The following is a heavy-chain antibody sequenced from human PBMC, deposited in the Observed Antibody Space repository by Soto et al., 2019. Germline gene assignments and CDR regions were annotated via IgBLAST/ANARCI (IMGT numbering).Heavy chain of an antibody. CDR1: GASLSRYY. CDR2: IYDTGDT. V-gene: IGHV4-4*07. J-gene: IGHJ5*02. CDR3: VRDGTKNLRDRFEP. D-gene: IGHD1-26*01. Sequence: QVVLQESGPGVVKPSDTLSLTCNVSGASLSRYYWSWIRQPPGKGLEWIGRIYDTGDTDYNPSLKSRMSMSVDMSKKQFSLTLRSVTAADTAIYYCVRDGTKNLRDRFEPWGRGILVTVSS.